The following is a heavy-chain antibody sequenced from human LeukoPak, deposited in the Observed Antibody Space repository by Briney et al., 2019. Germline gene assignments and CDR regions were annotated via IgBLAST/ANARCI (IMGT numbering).Heavy chain of an antibody. CDR2: IYYSGST. J-gene: IGHJ4*02. V-gene: IGHV4-39*01. CDR1: GGSISSSSYY. Sequence: PSETLSLTCTVSGGSISSSSYYWGWIRQPPGKGLEWIGSIYYSGSTYYNPSLKSRVTISVDTSKNQFSLKLSSVTAADTAVYYCARGRVWRYYDSSGYFPFDYWGQGTLVTVSS. D-gene: IGHD3-22*01. CDR3: ARGRVWRYYDSSGYFPFDY.